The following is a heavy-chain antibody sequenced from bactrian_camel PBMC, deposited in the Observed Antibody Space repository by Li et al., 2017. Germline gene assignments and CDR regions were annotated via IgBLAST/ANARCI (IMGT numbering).Heavy chain of an antibody. J-gene: IGHJ4*01. V-gene: IGHV3S6*01. CDR1: GFTFSSFV. D-gene: IGHD4*01. CDR3: AAVRLGRLCDFRDGDWAY. Sequence: VQLVESGGGLVQPGGSLRLSCASSGFTFSSFVMVWVRQAPGKGLEWVSAILNDVSTTYYADSVKGRFTISQDNPKNTWYLQMNRLKPEDTATYSCAAVRLGRLCDFRDGDWAYWGQGTQVTVS. CDR2: ILNDVSTT.